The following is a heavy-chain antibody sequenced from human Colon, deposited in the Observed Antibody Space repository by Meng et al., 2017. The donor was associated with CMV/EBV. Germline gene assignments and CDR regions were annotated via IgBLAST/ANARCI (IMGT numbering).Heavy chain of an antibody. D-gene: IGHD6-19*01. V-gene: IGHV1-18*01. CDR1: GYTFNIYD. Sequence: SGYTFNIYDIAWVRQAPGQGLEWMGRISGSNGNTFYAQKFQDRITMTTDTSTTTAYMELRGLRHDDTAIYYCARDLHTAGWVCHWDYWGQGTLVTVSS. CDR3: ARDLHTAGWVCHWDY. J-gene: IGHJ4*02. CDR2: ISGSNGNT.